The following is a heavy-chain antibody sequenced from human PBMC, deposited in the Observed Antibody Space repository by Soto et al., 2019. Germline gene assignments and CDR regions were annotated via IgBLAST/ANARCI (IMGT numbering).Heavy chain of an antibody. Sequence: SETLSLTCAVSGCSISSGGYSWSWIRQPPGKGLEWIGYIYHSGNTYYNPSLKSRVTISTDRSKNQFSLQLSSVTAADTAVYYCARGPTLTAYWFDPWGQGTLVTVSS. V-gene: IGHV4-30-2*01. J-gene: IGHJ5*02. CDR3: ARGPTLTAYWFDP. CDR1: GCSISSGGYS. CDR2: IYHSGNT. D-gene: IGHD2-21*02.